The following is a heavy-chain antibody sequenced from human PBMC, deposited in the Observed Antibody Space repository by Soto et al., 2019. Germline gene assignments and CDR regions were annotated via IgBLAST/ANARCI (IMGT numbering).Heavy chain of an antibody. D-gene: IGHD4-17*01. J-gene: IGHJ5*02. Sequence: EVQLVQSGAEVKTPGESLKISCKGSGYSFTSYWIGWVRQMHGKGLEWMGISYPGDSDTRYSPSFQGQGTISADKSISTAYLQWSSLKASDTAMYYCARHYPLGYGDYEHWFDPWGQGTLVTVSS. CDR3: ARHYPLGYGDYEHWFDP. CDR1: GYSFTSYW. CDR2: SYPGDSDT. V-gene: IGHV5-51*01.